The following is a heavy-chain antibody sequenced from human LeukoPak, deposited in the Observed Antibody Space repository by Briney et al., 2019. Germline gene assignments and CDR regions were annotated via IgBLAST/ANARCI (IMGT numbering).Heavy chain of an antibody. CDR3: ARLKPPLNSYYYYGMDV. V-gene: IGHV5-51*01. J-gene: IGHJ6*02. CDR2: IYPGDSDT. CDR1: GYSFTSYW. Sequence: GESLKISCKGSGYSFTSYWIGWVRQMPGKGLEWMGIIYPGDSDTRYSPSFQGQVTISADKSISTAYLQWSSLKASDTAMYYCARLKPPLNSYYYYGMDVWGQGTTVTASS.